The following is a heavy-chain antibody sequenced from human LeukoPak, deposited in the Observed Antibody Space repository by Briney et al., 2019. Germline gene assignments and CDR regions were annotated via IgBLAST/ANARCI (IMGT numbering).Heavy chain of an antibody. CDR2: ISGSGGST. Sequence: GGSLRLSCAAYGFTFSSYGMSWVRQAPGKGLEWVSAISGSGGSTYYADSVKGRFTISRDNSKNTLYLQMNSLRAEDTAVYYCAKTLGTVTLNYWGQGTLVTVSS. D-gene: IGHD4-17*01. CDR1: GFTFSSYG. J-gene: IGHJ4*02. CDR3: AKTLGTVTLNY. V-gene: IGHV3-23*01.